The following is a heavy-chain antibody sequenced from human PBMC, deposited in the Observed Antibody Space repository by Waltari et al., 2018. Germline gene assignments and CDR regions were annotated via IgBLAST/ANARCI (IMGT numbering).Heavy chain of an antibody. CDR1: GYTFTSYY. D-gene: IGHD2-21*02. CDR3: SRDRGVVVTALYFDY. J-gene: IGHJ4*02. Sequence: QVQLVQSGAEVKKPGASVKVSCKASGYTFTSYYMHWVRQAPGKGLEGMGIISPSGGSTSYAQKFRGRGTMTRDTSTSTVYMELSSLRSEDTAVYYCSRDRGVVVTALYFDYWGQGTLVTVSS. V-gene: IGHV1-46*01. CDR2: ISPSGGST.